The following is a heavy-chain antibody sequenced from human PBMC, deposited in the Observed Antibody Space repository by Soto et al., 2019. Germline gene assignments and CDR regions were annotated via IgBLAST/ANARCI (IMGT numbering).Heavy chain of an antibody. V-gene: IGHV4-39*01. J-gene: IGHJ4*02. CDR3: ATLWFGAADY. Sequence: QLQLQESGPGLVKPSETLSLTCTVSGGSISRSSYYWGWIRQTPGKGLEWIGSIYYSGSTHYNPSLESRVTLSVDTSKNQFSLKLSSVTAADTAVYYCATLWFGAADYWGQGTLVTVSS. CDR1: GGSISRSSYY. D-gene: IGHD3-10*01. CDR2: IYYSGST.